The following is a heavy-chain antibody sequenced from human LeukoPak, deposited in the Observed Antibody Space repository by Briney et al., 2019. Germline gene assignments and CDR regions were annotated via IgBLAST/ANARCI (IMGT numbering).Heavy chain of an antibody. CDR1: GYTFTSYY. CDR3: ARSGDSSGYFPPKVLSYYYYYGMDV. D-gene: IGHD3-22*01. J-gene: IGHJ6*02. V-gene: IGHV1-8*02. CDR2: MNPNSGDT. Sequence: GASVKVSCKASGYTFTSYYMHWVRQATGQGLEWMGWMNPNSGDTGYAQKFQGRVTMTRNTSISTAYMELSSLRSEDTAVYYCARSGDSSGYFPPKVLSYYYYYGMDVWGQGTTVTVSS.